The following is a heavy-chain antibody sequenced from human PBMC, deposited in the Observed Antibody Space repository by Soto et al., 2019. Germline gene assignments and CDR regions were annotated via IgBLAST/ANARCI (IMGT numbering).Heavy chain of an antibody. V-gene: IGHV3-73*01. CDR1: GFTFSGSS. D-gene: IGHD1-26*01. J-gene: IGHJ6*02. Sequence: GGSLRLSCAASGFTFSGSSMHWVRQASGKGLEWVGRIRGKTDTYAPAYAAPVRGRFTISRDDSKNTAYLQMNSLKTEYTAVYVCTKRRGAYARDVWGQGTTGAV. CDR3: TKRRGAYARDV. CDR2: IRGKTDTYAP.